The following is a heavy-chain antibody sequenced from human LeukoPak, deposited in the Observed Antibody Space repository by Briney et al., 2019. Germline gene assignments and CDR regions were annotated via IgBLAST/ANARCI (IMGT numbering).Heavy chain of an antibody. Sequence: ASVKVSCKASGYTFTAYYVHWVRQATGQGLEWMGWMNPNSGNTGYAQKFQGRVTITRNTSISTAYMELSSLRSEDTAVYYCARGPKGFYDFNMDVWGRGTTVTVSS. CDR2: MNPNSGNT. V-gene: IGHV1-8*03. J-gene: IGHJ6*03. CDR1: GYTFTAYY. D-gene: IGHD3-3*01. CDR3: ARGPKGFYDFNMDV.